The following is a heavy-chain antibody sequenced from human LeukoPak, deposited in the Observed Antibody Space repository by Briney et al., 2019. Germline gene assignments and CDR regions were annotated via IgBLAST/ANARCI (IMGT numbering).Heavy chain of an antibody. J-gene: IGHJ6*02. D-gene: IGHD3-3*01. Sequence: ASVKVSCKASGYTFTSYGISWVRQAPGQGLEWMGWISAYNGNTNYAQKLQGRVTMTTDTSTSTAYMELRSLRSDDTAVYYCSISNYDFWSGPYYGMDVWGQGTTVTVSS. CDR2: ISAYNGNT. CDR3: SISNYDFWSGPYYGMDV. V-gene: IGHV1-18*01. CDR1: GYTFTSYG.